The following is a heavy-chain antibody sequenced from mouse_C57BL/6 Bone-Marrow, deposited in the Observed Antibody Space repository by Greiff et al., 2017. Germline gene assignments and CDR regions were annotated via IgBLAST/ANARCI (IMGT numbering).Heavy chain of an antibody. D-gene: IGHD3-2*02. CDR1: GFTFSSYA. J-gene: IGHJ2*01. CDR3: ARDRGQLRLNYFDY. Sequence: EVMLVESGRGLVKPGGSLKLSCAASGFTFSSYAMSWVRQTPEKRLEWVATISDGGSYTYYPDNVKGRFTISRDNAKNNLYLQMSHLKSEDTAMYYCARDRGQLRLNYFDYWGQGTTLTVSS. CDR2: ISDGGSYT. V-gene: IGHV5-4*01.